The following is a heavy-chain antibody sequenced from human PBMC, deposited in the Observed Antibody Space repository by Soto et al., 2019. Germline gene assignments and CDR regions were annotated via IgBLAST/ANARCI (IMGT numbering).Heavy chain of an antibody. D-gene: IGHD6-13*01. Sequence: GASVKVSCKASGYTFTSYAMHWVRQAPGQRLEWMGWINAGNGNTKYSQKFQGRVTITRDTSASTAYMELSSLRSEDTAVYYCARDWSREKKNLAAGIADYCGQRTLVTVSS. V-gene: IGHV1-3*01. J-gene: IGHJ4*02. CDR3: ARDWSREKKNLAAGIADY. CDR1: GYTFTSYA. CDR2: INAGNGNT.